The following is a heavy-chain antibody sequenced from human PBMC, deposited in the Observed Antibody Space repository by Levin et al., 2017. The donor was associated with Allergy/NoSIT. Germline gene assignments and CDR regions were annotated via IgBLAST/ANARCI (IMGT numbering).Heavy chain of an antibody. CDR2: IHYSGST. Sequence: SETLSLTCTVSGGSISSSSYYWGWIRQPPGKGLEWIGSIHYSGSTYYNPSLKSRITMSVDTSKNQFSLKLSSVTAADTAVYYCARAGRVEGAARRHYFDDWGQGTLVTVSS. CDR1: GGSISSSSYY. D-gene: IGHD6-6*01. J-gene: IGHJ4*02. CDR3: ARAGRVEGAARRHYFDD. V-gene: IGHV4-39*07.